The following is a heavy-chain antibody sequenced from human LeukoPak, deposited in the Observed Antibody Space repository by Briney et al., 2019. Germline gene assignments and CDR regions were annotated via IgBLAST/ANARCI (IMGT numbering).Heavy chain of an antibody. Sequence: ASVKVSCKVSVYTLTELSMHWVRQAPGKGLEWMGGFDPEDGETIYAQKFQGRVTMTEGTSTDTAYMELSSLRSEDTAVYYCATTLVSYWTFDYWGQGTLVTVSS. D-gene: IGHD1-26*01. CDR2: FDPEDGET. CDR3: ATTLVSYWTFDY. J-gene: IGHJ4*02. CDR1: VYTLTELS. V-gene: IGHV1-24*01.